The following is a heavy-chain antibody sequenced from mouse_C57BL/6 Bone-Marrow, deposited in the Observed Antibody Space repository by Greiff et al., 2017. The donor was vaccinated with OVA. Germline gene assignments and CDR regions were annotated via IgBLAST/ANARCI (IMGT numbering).Heavy chain of an antibody. CDR1: GYTFTSYW. V-gene: IGHV1-61*01. CDR2: IYPSDSET. Sequence: QVQLQQPGAELVRPGSSVKLSCKASGYTFTSYWMAWVKQRPGQGLEWIGNIYPSDSETHYNQKFKDKATLTVDKSSSTAYMQLSSLTSEDSAVYYCARRLLRWFAYWGQGTLVTVSA. J-gene: IGHJ3*01. D-gene: IGHD1-1*01. CDR3: ARRLLRWFAY.